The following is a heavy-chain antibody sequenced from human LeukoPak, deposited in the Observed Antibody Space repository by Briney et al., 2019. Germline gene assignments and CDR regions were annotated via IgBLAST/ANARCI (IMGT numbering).Heavy chain of an antibody. D-gene: IGHD6-19*01. V-gene: IGHV4-34*01. J-gene: IGHJ6*02. Sequence: GSLRLSCAASGFTFSNYWMHWVRQAPGKGLEWIGEINHSGSTNYNPSLKSRVTISVDTSKNQFSLKLSSVTAADTAVYYCARTSRWRPKPDYYYYGMDVWGQGTTVTVSS. CDR2: INHSGST. CDR1: GFTFSNYW. CDR3: ARTSRWRPKPDYYYYGMDV.